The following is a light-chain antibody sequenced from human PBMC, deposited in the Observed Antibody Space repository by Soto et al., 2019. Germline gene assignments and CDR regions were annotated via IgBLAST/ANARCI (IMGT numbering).Light chain of an antibody. CDR3: QHYNTWPLT. CDR2: ATS. CDR1: QSVSSN. V-gene: IGKV3-15*01. Sequence: EIVMTQSPATLSVSPGERASLSCRASQSVSSNLAWYQQKHGQTPRLLIYATSTRATGIPARFSGSGSGTEFPLTISSLQSEYFAVYYCQHYNTWPLTFGGGTKVEIK. J-gene: IGKJ4*01.